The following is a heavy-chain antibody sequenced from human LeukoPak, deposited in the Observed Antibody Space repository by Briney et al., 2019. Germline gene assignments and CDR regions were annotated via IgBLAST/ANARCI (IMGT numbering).Heavy chain of an antibody. D-gene: IGHD6-19*01. V-gene: IGHV3-30*02. CDR2: IWYDGSNK. J-gene: IGHJ6*02. CDR3: AKEVPYSSGWYSYYYGMDV. CDR1: GFTFSSYG. Sequence: GGSLRLSCAASGFTFSSYGMHWVRQAPGKGLEWVAVIWYDGSNKYYADSVKGRFTISRDNSKNTLYLQMNSLRAEDTAVYYCAKEVPYSSGWYSYYYGMDVWGQGTTVTVSS.